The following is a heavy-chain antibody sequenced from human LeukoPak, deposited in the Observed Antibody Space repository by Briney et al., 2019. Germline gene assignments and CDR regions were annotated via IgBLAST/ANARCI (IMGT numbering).Heavy chain of an antibody. CDR3: AKDLIILDY. Sequence: GGSLRLSCAASGFTFNIYAMSWVRQAPGKGLEWVSVISGSGGSTYYADSVKGRFTISRDNSKNTLYLQMNSLRAEDTAVYYCAKDLIILDYWGQGTLVPVSS. D-gene: IGHD2/OR15-2a*01. CDR2: ISGSGGST. V-gene: IGHV3-23*01. J-gene: IGHJ4*02. CDR1: GFTFNIYA.